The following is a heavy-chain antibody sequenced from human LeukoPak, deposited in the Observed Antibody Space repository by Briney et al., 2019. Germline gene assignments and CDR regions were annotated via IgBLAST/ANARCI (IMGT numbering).Heavy chain of an antibody. J-gene: IGHJ3*02. CDR1: EFTFSSYS. Sequence: GGFLRLSCAASEFTFSSYSMNWVRQAPGKGLEWVSSISSSSSYIYYADSVKGRFTISRDNAKNSLYLQMNSLRAEDTAVYYCARVAYYYDSSGTTDAFDIWGQGTMVTVSS. CDR3: ARVAYYYDSSGTTDAFDI. V-gene: IGHV3-21*01. CDR2: ISSSSSYI. D-gene: IGHD3-22*01.